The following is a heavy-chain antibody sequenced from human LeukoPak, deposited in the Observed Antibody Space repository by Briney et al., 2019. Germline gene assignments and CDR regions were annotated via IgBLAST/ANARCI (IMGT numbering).Heavy chain of an antibody. J-gene: IGHJ4*02. CDR3: AKGSRVTTGSGSCDY. CDR2: ISGSGGGT. V-gene: IGHV3-23*01. Sequence: GGSLRLSCEASGFTFSSYGMSWVRQAPVKGLEWVSGISGSGGGTYYGDFAKGRFTISRDNSKNTLYLQMNTLRAEDTAVYYCAKGSRVTTGSGSCDYWGQGTLVTVSS. D-gene: IGHD3-3*01. CDR1: GFTFSSYG.